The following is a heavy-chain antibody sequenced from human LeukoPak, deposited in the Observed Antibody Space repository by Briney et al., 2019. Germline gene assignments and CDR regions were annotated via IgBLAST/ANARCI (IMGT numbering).Heavy chain of an antibody. J-gene: IGHJ4*02. D-gene: IGHD3-22*01. CDR3: TTESYLYYYDSSGYHEGV. CDR2: TYYRSKWYN. Sequence: SQTLSLTCAISGDSVSSNSAAWNWIRQSPSRGLEWLGRTYYRSKWYNDYAVSVKSRITINPDTSKNQFSLQLNSVTPEDTAVYYCTTESYLYYYDSSGYHEGVWGQGTLVTVSS. CDR1: GDSVSSNSAA. V-gene: IGHV6-1*01.